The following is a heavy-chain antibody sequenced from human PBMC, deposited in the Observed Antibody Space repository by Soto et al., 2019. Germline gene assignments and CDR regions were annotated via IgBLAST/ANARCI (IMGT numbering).Heavy chain of an antibody. D-gene: IGHD3-10*01. V-gene: IGHV3-23*01. Sequence: EVHLLESGGGLVQPGGSLRLSCAASGFTFSNYAMTWVRQAPGKGLEWVSVISGTGGGTNNADSAKGRFTTSRDNSKNTLYLQRNSLRAEDTAVYYCAKQAFYGSGIPNYYGMDVWGQWTAVTVSS. J-gene: IGHJ6*02. CDR3: AKQAFYGSGIPNYYGMDV. CDR1: GFTFSNYA. CDR2: ISGTGGGT.